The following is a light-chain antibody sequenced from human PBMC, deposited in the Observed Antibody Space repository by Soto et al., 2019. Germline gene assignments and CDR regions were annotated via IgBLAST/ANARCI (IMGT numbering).Light chain of an antibody. CDR1: QSISSSY. CDR3: QQYVSSPPT. V-gene: IGKV3-20*01. CDR2: DAS. J-gene: IGKJ1*01. Sequence: EIVLTQSPGTPSLSPGERATLSCRASQSISSSYLAWYQQKPGQAPRLLIYDASSRATGIPDRFSGSGSGTDFTLTISRLEPEDFAVYYCQQYVSSPPTFGQGTKVDIK.